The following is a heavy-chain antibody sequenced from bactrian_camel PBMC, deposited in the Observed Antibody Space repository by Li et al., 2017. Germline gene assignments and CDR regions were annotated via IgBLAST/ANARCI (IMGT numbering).Heavy chain of an antibody. CDR3: AAAKGLPDLLRGGYLSARSYNY. J-gene: IGHJ4*01. Sequence: QLVESGGGSVQAGGSLRVSCAASGYSDSNYCMGWFRQAPGKEREGVAAINYAGDTTYYADSVKGRFTISHDNAKNTLYLQMNSLKPEDTAIYYCAAAKGLPDLLRGGYLSARSYNYWGRGTQVTVS. CDR1: GYSDSNYC. D-gene: IGHD3*01. CDR2: INYAGDTT. V-gene: IGHV3S28*01.